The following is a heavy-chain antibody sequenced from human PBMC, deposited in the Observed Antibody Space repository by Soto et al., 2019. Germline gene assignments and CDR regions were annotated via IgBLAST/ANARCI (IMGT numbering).Heavy chain of an antibody. CDR1: GFTFSSHW. CDR3: ARDSSPSYDFWSGFYTYFDY. CDR2: INSDGSST. J-gene: IGHJ4*02. Sequence: EVQLVESGGGLVQPGGSLRLSCAVSGFTFSSHWMHWVRQAPGKGLVWVSRINSDGSSTNYADSVKGRFTISRDNAKNTLYLQMNSLRADDTAVYYCARDSSPSYDFWSGFYTYFDYWGQGALVTVSS. V-gene: IGHV3-74*01. D-gene: IGHD3-3*01.